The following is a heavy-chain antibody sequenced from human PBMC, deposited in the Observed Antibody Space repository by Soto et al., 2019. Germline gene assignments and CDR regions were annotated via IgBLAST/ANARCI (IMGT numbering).Heavy chain of an antibody. J-gene: IGHJ6*02. D-gene: IGHD6-19*01. CDR1: GFTFSSYA. V-gene: IGHV3-23*01. CDR2: ISGSGGST. CDR3: AKNAGSVAGMYYYYGMDV. Sequence: EVQLLESGGGLVQPGGSLRLSCAASGFTFSSYAMSWVRQAPGKGLEWVSAISGSGGSTYYADSVKGRFTISRDNSKNTLYLQMNSLRAEDTAVYYCAKNAGSVAGMYYYYGMDVWGQGTTVTVSS.